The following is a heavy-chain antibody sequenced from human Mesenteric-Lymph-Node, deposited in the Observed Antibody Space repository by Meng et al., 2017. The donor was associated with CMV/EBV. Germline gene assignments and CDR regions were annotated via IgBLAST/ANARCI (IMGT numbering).Heavy chain of an antibody. Sequence: SVKVSCKASGYTFTGYYMHWVRQAPGQGLEWMGRLNRGGTEYAQKFQGRVTMTADASITTAYMELSRLRSDDTAVYYCAREDELERLNWGQGTLVTVSS. CDR2: LNRGGT. V-gene: IGHV1-2*06. CDR1: GYTFTGYY. D-gene: IGHD1-1*01. CDR3: AREDELERLN. J-gene: IGHJ4*02.